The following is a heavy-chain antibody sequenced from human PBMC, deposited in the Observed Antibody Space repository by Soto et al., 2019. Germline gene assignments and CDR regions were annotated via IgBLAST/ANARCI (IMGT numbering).Heavy chain of an antibody. J-gene: IGHJ4*02. D-gene: IGHD1-26*01. CDR3: AKVDYTGSYLAY. Sequence: QVQLVESGGGVVQPGRSLRLSCAASGFTFSSYGMHWVRQAPGKGLEWVAVISYDGSNKYYADSVKGRFTISRDNSKNTLYLQMNSLRAQDTAVYYCAKVDYTGSYLAYWGQGTLVTVSS. CDR2: ISYDGSNK. CDR1: GFTFSSYG. V-gene: IGHV3-30*18.